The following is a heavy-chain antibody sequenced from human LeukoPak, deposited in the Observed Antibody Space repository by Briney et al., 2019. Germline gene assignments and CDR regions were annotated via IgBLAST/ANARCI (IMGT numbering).Heavy chain of an antibody. CDR1: GGSISSYY. J-gene: IGHJ4*02. D-gene: IGHD3-10*01. Sequence: SETLSLTCTVSGGSISSYYWSWIRQPPGKGLEGIGYIYYRGSTNYNPSLKSRVTISVDTSKNQFSLKLSSVTAADTAVYYCAGMVRGGLTFDYWGQGTLVTVSS. CDR3: AGMVRGGLTFDY. CDR2: IYYRGST. V-gene: IGHV4-59*01.